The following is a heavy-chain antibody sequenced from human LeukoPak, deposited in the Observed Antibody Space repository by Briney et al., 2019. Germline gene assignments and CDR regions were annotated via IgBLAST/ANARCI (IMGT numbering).Heavy chain of an antibody. D-gene: IGHD2-15*01. CDR3: ARDPRYCSGGSCYSGGEFGI. CDR1: GFTSSSYA. Sequence: PGGSLRLSCVASGFTSSSYAMSWVRQAPGKGLEWVSAISGSGGSTYYADSVKGRFTISRDNSKNTLYLQMNSLRAEDTAVYYCARDPRYCSGGSCYSGGEFGIWGQGTMVTVSS. J-gene: IGHJ3*02. V-gene: IGHV3-23*01. CDR2: ISGSGGST.